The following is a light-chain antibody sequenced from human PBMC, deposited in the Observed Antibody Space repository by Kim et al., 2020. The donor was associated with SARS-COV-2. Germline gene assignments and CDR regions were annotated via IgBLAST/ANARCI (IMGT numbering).Light chain of an antibody. V-gene: IGKV1-13*02. CDR3: QQFV. Sequence: AIQLTQSPSSLSASVGDRVTITCRASQGISSALAWYQQKPGKAPKLLIYDASSLESGVPSRFSGSGSGTDFTLTISSLQPEDFATYYCQQFVFGQGTRLEIK. J-gene: IGKJ5*01. CDR2: DAS. CDR1: QGISSA.